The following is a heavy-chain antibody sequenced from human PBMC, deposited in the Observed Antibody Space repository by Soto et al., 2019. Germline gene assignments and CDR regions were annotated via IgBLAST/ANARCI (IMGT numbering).Heavy chain of an antibody. CDR1: GGSISSGDYY. CDR2: IYYSGST. Sequence: QVQLQESGPGLVKPSQTLSLTCTVSGGSISSGDYYWSWIRQPPGKGLEWIGYIYYSGSTYYNPSLNRRVTISVDTSKNQFSLKLSSVTGADTAVYYNASNSYGYTFLDYWGQGTLVTVSS. D-gene: IGHD5-18*01. CDR3: ASNSYGYTFLDY. V-gene: IGHV4-30-4*01. J-gene: IGHJ4*02.